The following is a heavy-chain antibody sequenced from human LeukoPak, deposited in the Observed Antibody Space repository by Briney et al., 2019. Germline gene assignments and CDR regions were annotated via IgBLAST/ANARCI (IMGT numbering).Heavy chain of an antibody. CDR1: GFTFSNAW. CDR2: IRSNSDGGTI. V-gene: IGHV3-15*07. Sequence: GGSLRLSCATSGFTFSNAWMNWVRQAPGKGLEWAGRIRSNSDGGTIDYAAPVKGRFTLSRDDSKTTLYLQMNSLQTEDTAVYYCATDFYDSTWGQGTLVTVSS. D-gene: IGHD3-22*01. J-gene: IGHJ5*02. CDR3: ATDFYDST.